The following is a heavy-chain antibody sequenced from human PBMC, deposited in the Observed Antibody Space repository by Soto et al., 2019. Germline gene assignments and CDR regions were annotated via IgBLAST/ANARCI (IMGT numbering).Heavy chain of an antibody. CDR2: IDPSDSYT. CDR1: GYSFTSYW. D-gene: IGHD3-10*01. V-gene: IGHV5-10-1*01. Sequence: PGESLKISCKGSGYSFTSYWISWVRQMPGKGLEWMGRIDPSDSYTNYSPSFQGHVTISADKSISTAYLQWSSLKASDTAMYYCARQGAGSGSYYTSGYYYYGMDVWGQGTTVTVSS. CDR3: ARQGAGSGSYYTSGYYYYGMDV. J-gene: IGHJ6*02.